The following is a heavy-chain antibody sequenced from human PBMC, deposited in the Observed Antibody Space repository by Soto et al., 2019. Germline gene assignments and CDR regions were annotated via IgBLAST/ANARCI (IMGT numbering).Heavy chain of an antibody. CDR3: ARGPPDHYYVDS. V-gene: IGHV4-34*01. CDR2: INHSGST. CDR1: GGAFRGYY. J-gene: IGHJ4*02. Sequence: SETPSLPCAVFGGAFRGYYWGWVPQPPGKGLECIGEINHSGSTYYNPSLKSRVTISVDTSKNQFFLNLSSVTAADTPVYYCARGPPDHYYVDSWGQGTLVTLSS.